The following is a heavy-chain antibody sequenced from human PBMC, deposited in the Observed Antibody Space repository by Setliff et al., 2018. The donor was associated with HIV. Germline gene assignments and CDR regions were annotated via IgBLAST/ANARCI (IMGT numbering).Heavy chain of an antibody. CDR3: ARQPYYDDDGTNLPSEWRVLG. V-gene: IGHV1-69*13. J-gene: IGHJ4*02. CDR2: IITLFGEA. Sequence: GASVKVSCKASRGTFRNSAINWVRQAPGQGLVWVGGIITLFGEANYAQKFQGRVTITADESTSTAYMELNSLRSDDAAVYYCARQPYYDDDGTNLPSEWRVLGWGQGTLVTVSS. D-gene: IGHD3-16*01. CDR1: RGTFRNSA.